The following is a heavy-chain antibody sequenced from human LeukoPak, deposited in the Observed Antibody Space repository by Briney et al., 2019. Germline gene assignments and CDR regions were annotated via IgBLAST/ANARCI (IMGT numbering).Heavy chain of an antibody. CDR3: ARQDYGGSAGAFDI. D-gene: IGHD4-23*01. CDR1: GFTFSNYN. Sequence: GGSLRLSCVASGFTFSNYNINWVRQAPGKGLEWVSYIGGSSSFTYDADSVKGRFTISRDNAKSSLYLQMNSLRAEDTAVYYCARQDYGGSAGAFDIWGQGTMVTVSS. V-gene: IGHV3-21*05. CDR2: IGGSSSFT. J-gene: IGHJ3*02.